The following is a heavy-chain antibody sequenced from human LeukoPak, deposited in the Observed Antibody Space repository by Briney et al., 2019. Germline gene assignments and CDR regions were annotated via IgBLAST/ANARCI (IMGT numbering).Heavy chain of an antibody. CDR1: GFTFDDYA. D-gene: IGHD1-26*01. CDR3: ARDIRGGTNEEGQS. CDR2: ISWNSGDI. Sequence: PGGSLILSCAASGFTFDDYAMHWVRQAPGKGLEWDSGISWNSGDIGYADSVKGRFTISRDNSKNTMYLQMNRLRVEDTAVYFCARDIRGGTNEEGQSWGQGILVTVSS. J-gene: IGHJ4*02. V-gene: IGHV3-9*01.